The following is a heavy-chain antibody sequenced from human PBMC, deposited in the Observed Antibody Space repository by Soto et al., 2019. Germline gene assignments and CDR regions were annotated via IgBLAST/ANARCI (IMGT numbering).Heavy chain of an antibody. Sequence: QVKLVQSGGEVKKPGASVKISCKASGYTFSSYGISWVRKAPGQGLEWMGWSSAYNGNTNYAQKFQGRVTITADESTSTSYMEVNNLRSEDTAVYYCAKVRYSSPMGYYYGMDVWGQGTTVTVSS. D-gene: IGHD2-2*01. CDR2: SSAYNGNT. V-gene: IGHV1-18*01. CDR3: AKVRYSSPMGYYYGMDV. CDR1: GYTFSSYG. J-gene: IGHJ6*02.